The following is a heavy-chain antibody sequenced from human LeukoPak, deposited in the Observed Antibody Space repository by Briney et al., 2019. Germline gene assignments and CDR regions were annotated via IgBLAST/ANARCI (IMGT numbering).Heavy chain of an antibody. J-gene: IGHJ3*02. D-gene: IGHD3-22*01. CDR2: IYTSGST. Sequence: SQTLSLTCTVSGGSISSGSYYWSWIRQPAGKGLEWIGRIYTSGSTNYNPSLKSRVTISVDTSKNQFSLKLSSVTAADTAVYYCARVTYYDSSGYPRGAFDIWGQGTTVTVSS. V-gene: IGHV4-61*02. CDR3: ARVTYYDSSGYPRGAFDI. CDR1: GGSISSGSYY.